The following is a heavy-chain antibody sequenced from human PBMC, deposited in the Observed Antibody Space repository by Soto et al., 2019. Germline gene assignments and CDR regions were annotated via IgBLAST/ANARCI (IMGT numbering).Heavy chain of an antibody. J-gene: IGHJ6*03. CDR1: GNAVSRNGAG. D-gene: IGHD1-1*01. CDR3: ARGSWDDVSGHYYMDV. Sequence: QSSQDWLSPRQAPQLPLDIPGNAVSRNGAGGIWISQTPSKALDGWERTYYKSKWYYTYAASVKSRITVSPDTSKNQFSLQLTSVTPEDTAVYYCARGSWDDVSGHYYMDVWDKGTTVTVSS. V-gene: IGHV6-1*01. CDR2: TYYKSKWYY.